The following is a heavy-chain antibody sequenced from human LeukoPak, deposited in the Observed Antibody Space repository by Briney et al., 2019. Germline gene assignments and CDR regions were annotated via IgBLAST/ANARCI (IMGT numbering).Heavy chain of an antibody. Sequence: SETLSLTCIVSGGSVSSGSYYWSWIRQPPGKGLEWIGYIYYSGSTNYNPSLKSRVTISVDTSKNQFSLKLSSVTAADTAVYCCARTYDYVWGSYRYGGYFDYWGQGTLVTVSS. V-gene: IGHV4-61*01. CDR3: ARTYDYVWGSYRYGGYFDY. J-gene: IGHJ4*02. D-gene: IGHD3-16*02. CDR1: GGSVSSGSYY. CDR2: IYYSGST.